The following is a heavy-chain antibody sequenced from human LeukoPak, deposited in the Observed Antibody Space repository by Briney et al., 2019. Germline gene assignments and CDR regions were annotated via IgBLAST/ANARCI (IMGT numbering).Heavy chain of an antibody. D-gene: IGHD6-6*01. CDR1: GFTFSDYY. Sequence: GGSLRLSCAASGFTFSDYYMSWIRQAPGKGLEWVSYISSSGSTIYYADSVKGRFTISRDNAKNSVYLQMNSLRAEDTAVYYCARDKFEYSSSSSVDYWGQGTLVTVSS. CDR2: ISSSGSTI. CDR3: ARDKFEYSSSSSVDY. J-gene: IGHJ4*02. V-gene: IGHV3-11*04.